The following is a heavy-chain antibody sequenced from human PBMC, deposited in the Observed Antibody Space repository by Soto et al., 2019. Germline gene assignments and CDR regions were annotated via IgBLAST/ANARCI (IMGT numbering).Heavy chain of an antibody. CDR2: IIPSLGIT. D-gene: IGHD2-15*01. Sequence: GASVKVSCKASGGTLTDFPITWARQAPGQGLEWMGRIIPSLGITNYVQRFQDRLTITADTSTSTAYMELSSLMSEDTAVYYCARGLEYCSVATCNQPFASWGQGTLVPVSS. V-gene: IGHV1-69*04. CDR3: ARGLEYCSVATCNQPFAS. J-gene: IGHJ4*02. CDR1: GGTLTDFP.